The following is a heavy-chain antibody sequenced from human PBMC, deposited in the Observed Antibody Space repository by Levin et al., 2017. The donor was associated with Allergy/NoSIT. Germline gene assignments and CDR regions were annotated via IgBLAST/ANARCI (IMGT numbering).Heavy chain of an antibody. CDR3: AKCFYYYDSSGPDY. CDR1: GFTFSSYG. D-gene: IGHD3-22*01. CDR2: ISYDGSNK. Sequence: GESLKISCAASGFTFSSYGMHWVRQAPGKGLEWVAVISYDGSNKYYADSVKGRFTISRDNSKNTLYLQMNSLRAEDTAVYYCAKCFYYYDSSGPDYWGQGTLVTVSS. V-gene: IGHV3-30*18. J-gene: IGHJ4*02.